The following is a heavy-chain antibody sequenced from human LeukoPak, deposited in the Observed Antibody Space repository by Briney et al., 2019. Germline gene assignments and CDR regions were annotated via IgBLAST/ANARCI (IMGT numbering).Heavy chain of an antibody. V-gene: IGHV4-34*01. J-gene: IGHJ4*02. Sequence: SETLSLTCAVYGGSFSGYYWSWIRQPPGKGLEWIGEINHSGSTNYNPSLKSRVTISVDTSKNQFSLKLSSVTAADTAVYYCARYIWGSYPTFEDYWGQGSLVTVSS. D-gene: IGHD3-16*02. CDR1: GGSFSGYY. CDR3: ARYIWGSYPTFEDY. CDR2: INHSGST.